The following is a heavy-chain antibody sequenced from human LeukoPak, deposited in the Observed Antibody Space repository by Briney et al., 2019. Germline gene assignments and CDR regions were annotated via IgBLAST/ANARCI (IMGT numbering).Heavy chain of an antibody. J-gene: IGHJ4*02. CDR1: GFTFSSYG. D-gene: IGHD3-22*01. Sequence: GGSLRLSCAASGFTFSSYGMHWVRQAPGKGLEWVAVISYDGSNKYYADSVKGRFTISRDNSKNTLYLQMNSLRAEDTAVYYCARDPLGSSGYYFDYWGQGTLVTVSS. CDR3: ARDPLGSSGYYFDY. CDR2: ISYDGSNK. V-gene: IGHV3-30*03.